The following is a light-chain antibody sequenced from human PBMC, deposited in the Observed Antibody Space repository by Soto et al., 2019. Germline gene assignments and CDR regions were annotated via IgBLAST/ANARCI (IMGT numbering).Light chain of an antibody. Sequence: DIQMTQSPCSLSASVGDRVTITCRASQSISNNLNWYEQKPGQAPKLLIYTTSTIQRGVPSRFSGSGSGTAFTLTISSLQPDDLATYYCQQSYSTPLTFGGGTKVEIK. CDR3: QQSYSTPLT. CDR2: TTS. J-gene: IGKJ4*01. V-gene: IGKV1-39*01. CDR1: QSISNN.